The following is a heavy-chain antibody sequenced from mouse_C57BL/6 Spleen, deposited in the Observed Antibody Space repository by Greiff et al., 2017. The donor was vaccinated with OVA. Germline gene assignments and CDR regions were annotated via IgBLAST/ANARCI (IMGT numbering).Heavy chain of an antibody. CDR1: GYTFTSYD. D-gene: IGHD2-4*01. V-gene: IGHV1-85*01. Sequence: QVQLKQSGPELVKPGASVKLSCKASGYTFTSYDINWVKQRPGQGLEWIGWIYPRDGSTTYNEKFKGKATLTVDTSSSTAYMELHSLTSEDSAVYFCARSHDSVFAYWGQGTLVTVSA. CDR3: ARSHDSVFAY. J-gene: IGHJ3*01. CDR2: IYPRDGST.